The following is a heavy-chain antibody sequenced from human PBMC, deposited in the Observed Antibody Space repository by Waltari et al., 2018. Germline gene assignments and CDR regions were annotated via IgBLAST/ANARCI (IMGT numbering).Heavy chain of an antibody. J-gene: IGHJ4*02. CDR3: ARDRDGSGSYLMDY. Sequence: QVQLVQSGAEVKKPGSSVKVSCKASGGTFSSYAISWVRQAPGQGLEWMGGIIPIFGTANYAQKFKGRVTITTDESTSTAYMELSSLRSEDTAVYYCARDRDGSGSYLMDYWGQGTLVTVSS. D-gene: IGHD3-10*01. CDR2: IIPIFGTA. V-gene: IGHV1-69*05. CDR1: GGTFSSYA.